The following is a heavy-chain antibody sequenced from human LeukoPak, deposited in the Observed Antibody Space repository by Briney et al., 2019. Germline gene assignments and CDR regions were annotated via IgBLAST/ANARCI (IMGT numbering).Heavy chain of an antibody. CDR3: AREGLGTIDY. D-gene: IGHD3/OR15-3a*01. J-gene: IGHJ4*02. CDR1: GGSISSYY. CDR2: IYYSGST. V-gene: IGHV4-59*01. Sequence: PSETLSLTCTVSGGSISSYYWSWILQPPGKGLEWIGYIYYSGSTNYNPSLKSRVTISVDTSKNQFSLKLSSVTAADTAVYYCAREGLGTIDYWGQGTLVTVSS.